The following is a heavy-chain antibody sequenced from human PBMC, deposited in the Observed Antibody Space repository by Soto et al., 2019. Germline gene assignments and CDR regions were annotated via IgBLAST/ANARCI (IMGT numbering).Heavy chain of an antibody. CDR2: ISFHGNNK. CDR3: ARDGRAYSGQDSLDF. Sequence: LRLSCAASGFTFSSYAMHWVRQAPGEGLEWVAVISFHGNNKNYADSVKGRFTISRDNSNNTVFLKMNSLRPEDTAMYFCARDGRAYSGQDSLDFWGQGTPVTVSS. V-gene: IGHV3-30-3*01. CDR1: GFTFSSYA. J-gene: IGHJ4*02. D-gene: IGHD5-12*01.